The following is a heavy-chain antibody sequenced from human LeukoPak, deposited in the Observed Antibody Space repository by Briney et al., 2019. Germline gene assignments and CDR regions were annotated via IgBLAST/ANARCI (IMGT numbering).Heavy chain of an antibody. D-gene: IGHD1-26*01. CDR3: ARTVGATYYFDY. Sequence: SETLSLTCTVSGGSISSYYWSWIRQPPGKGLEWIGYIYYSGSTNYNPSLKSRVTISVDTSKNQFSLKLSSVTAADTAVYYCARTVGATYYFDYWGQGTLVTVSS. V-gene: IGHV4-59*08. CDR2: IYYSGST. J-gene: IGHJ4*02. CDR1: GGSISSYY.